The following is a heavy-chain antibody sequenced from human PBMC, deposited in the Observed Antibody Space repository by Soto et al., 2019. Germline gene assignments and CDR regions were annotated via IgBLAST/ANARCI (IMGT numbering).Heavy chain of an antibody. CDR2: IHHSGST. V-gene: IGHV4-4*02. J-gene: IGHJ4*02. CDR3: ARAARIAADY. D-gene: IGHD6-25*01. Sequence: SETLSLTCAVSGGSISTSNWWTWVRQPPGKGLEWIGEIHHSGSTNSNPSLKSRVTLLIHKSKNQFSLNLSSVTAADTAMYYCARAARIAADYWGQGTLVTVSP. CDR1: GGSISTSNW.